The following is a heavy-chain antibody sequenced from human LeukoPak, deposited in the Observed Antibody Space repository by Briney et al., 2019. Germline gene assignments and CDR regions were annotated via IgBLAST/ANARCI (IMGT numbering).Heavy chain of an antibody. V-gene: IGHV3-66*01. Sequence: GGSLRLSCAASGFTFSDYYMSWIRQAPGKGLEWVSVIYSGGSTYYADSVKGRFTISRDNSKNTLYLQMNSLRAEDTAVYYCARESGIAAAGPDAFDIWGQGTMVTVSS. J-gene: IGHJ3*02. D-gene: IGHD6-13*01. CDR3: ARESGIAAAGPDAFDI. CDR2: IYSGGST. CDR1: GFTFSDYY.